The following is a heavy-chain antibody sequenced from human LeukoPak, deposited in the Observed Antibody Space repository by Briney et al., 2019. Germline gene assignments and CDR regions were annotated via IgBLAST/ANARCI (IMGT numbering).Heavy chain of an antibody. CDR3: ASERIYFDY. V-gene: IGHV4-38-2*02. CDR2: IYYSGST. J-gene: IGHJ4*02. CDR1: GYSISSGNY. Sequence: SETLSLTCSVSGYSISSGNYWGWIRLPPGKGLQWIGSIYYSGSTYYNPSLKSRVTISVDTSKNQFSLKLSSVTAADTAVYYCASERIYFDYWGQGTLVTVSS. D-gene: IGHD2/OR15-2a*01.